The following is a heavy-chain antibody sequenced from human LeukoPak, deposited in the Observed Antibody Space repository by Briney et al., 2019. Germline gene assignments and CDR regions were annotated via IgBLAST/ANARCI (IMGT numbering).Heavy chain of an antibody. CDR2: ISSSGSTI. V-gene: IGHV3-48*03. J-gene: IGHJ4*02. CDR3: ARGHYGGIRV. Sequence: GGSLRLSCAASGFTFSSYEVNWVRQAPGKGLEWVSYISSSGSTIYSADSVKGRFTISRDNAKNSLYLQMNSLRAEDTAVYYCARGHYGGIRVWGQGTLVTVSS. D-gene: IGHD4-23*01. CDR1: GFTFSSYE.